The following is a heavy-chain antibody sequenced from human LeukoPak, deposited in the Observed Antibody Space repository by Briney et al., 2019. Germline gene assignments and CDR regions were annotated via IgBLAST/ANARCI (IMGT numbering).Heavy chain of an antibody. Sequence: GRSLRLSCAASGFTFNTYAMHWVRQAPGKGLEWVAIIPYDGGNKYYADSVKGRFTISRDNSKNTLSLQMNSLTAEDTAVYYCARARSYSSSWYGDYWGQGTLVTVSS. D-gene: IGHD6-13*01. CDR2: IPYDGGNK. CDR1: GFTFNTYA. CDR3: ARARSYSSSWYGDY. J-gene: IGHJ4*02. V-gene: IGHV3-30-3*01.